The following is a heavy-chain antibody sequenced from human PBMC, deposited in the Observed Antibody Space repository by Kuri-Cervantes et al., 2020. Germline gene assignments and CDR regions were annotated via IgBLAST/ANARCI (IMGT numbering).Heavy chain of an antibody. V-gene: IGHV4-38-2*01. Sequence: SETLSLTCAVSGYSISSGYYWGWIRQPPGKGLEWIGSIYHSGSTYYNPSLKSRVTISVDTSKNQFSLKLSSVTAADTAVYYCARGLSMVLGVPFDYWGQGTLVTVSS. CDR2: IYHSGST. D-gene: IGHD3-10*01. CDR1: GYSISSGYY. J-gene: IGHJ4*02. CDR3: ARGLSMVLGVPFDY.